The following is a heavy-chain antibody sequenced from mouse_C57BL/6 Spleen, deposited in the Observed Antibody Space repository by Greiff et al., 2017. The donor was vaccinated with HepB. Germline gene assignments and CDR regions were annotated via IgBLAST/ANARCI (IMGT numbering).Heavy chain of an antibody. CDR1: GYTFTSYW. Sequence: QVQLKQSGAELVMPGASVKLSCKASGYTFTSYWMHWVKQRPGPGLEWIGEIDPSDSYTNYTQKFKGKSTLTVDKSSSTAYMQLSSLTSEDSAVYYCARGIYYGSSFGDYYAMDYWGQGTSVTVSS. J-gene: IGHJ4*01. CDR3: ARGIYYGSSFGDYYAMDY. V-gene: IGHV1-69*01. D-gene: IGHD1-1*01. CDR2: IDPSDSYT.